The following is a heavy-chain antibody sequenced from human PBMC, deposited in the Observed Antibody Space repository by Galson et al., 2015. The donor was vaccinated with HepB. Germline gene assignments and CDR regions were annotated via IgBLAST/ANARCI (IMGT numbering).Heavy chain of an antibody. CDR3: AKRSAFGYSYGYGDDY. CDR1: GFTFSSYG. D-gene: IGHD5-18*01. V-gene: IGHV3-30*18. Sequence: SLRLSCAASGFTFSSYGMHWVRQAPGKGLEWVAVISYDGSNKYYADSVKGRFTISRDNSKNTLYLQMNSLRAEDTAVYYCAKRSAFGYSYGYGDDYWGQGTLVTVSS. J-gene: IGHJ4*02. CDR2: ISYDGSNK.